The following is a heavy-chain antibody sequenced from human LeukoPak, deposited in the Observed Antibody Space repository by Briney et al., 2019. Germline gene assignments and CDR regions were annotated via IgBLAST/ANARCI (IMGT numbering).Heavy chain of an antibody. CDR3: ARGGYGGGNSGVIDS. V-gene: IGHV1-2*02. Sequence: ASVKVSCKASGYTFTGYYIHWVRQAPGQGLEWMGWINPNGGGTYYAQKFRGRVTMTRDTSISTAYMELSGLRSDDTDLYYRARGGYGGGNSGVIDSWGQGTLVTVSS. D-gene: IGHD4-23*01. J-gene: IGHJ4*02. CDR1: GYTFTGYY. CDR2: INPNGGGT.